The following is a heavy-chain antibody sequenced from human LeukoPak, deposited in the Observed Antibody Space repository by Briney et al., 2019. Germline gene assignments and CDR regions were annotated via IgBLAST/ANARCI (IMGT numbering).Heavy chain of an antibody. CDR2: IYTSGST. Sequence: SETLSLTCTVSGGSISSGSYYWSWIRQPGGKGLEWIGRIYTSGSTNYNPSLKSRVTISVDTSKNQFSLKLSSVTAADTAVYYCARDHSKYYDFWSGYFTWFDSWGQGTLVTVSS. CDR3: ARDHSKYYDFWSGYFTWFDS. V-gene: IGHV4-61*02. J-gene: IGHJ5*01. CDR1: GGSISSGSYY. D-gene: IGHD3-3*01.